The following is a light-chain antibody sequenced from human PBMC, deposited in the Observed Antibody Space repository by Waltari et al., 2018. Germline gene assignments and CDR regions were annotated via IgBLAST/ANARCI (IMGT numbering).Light chain of an antibody. CDR3: QQYNSYPYT. CDR1: QSISNW. Sequence: DIQMTQSPSTLSASVGDRVTITCRASQSISNWLAWYQPRPGTAPDLLVYKASYLQSGVPSRFSGSGSGTQCTLTISSLQPDDFATYYCQQYNSYPYTFGQGTKLEIK. V-gene: IGKV1-5*03. CDR2: KAS. J-gene: IGKJ2*01.